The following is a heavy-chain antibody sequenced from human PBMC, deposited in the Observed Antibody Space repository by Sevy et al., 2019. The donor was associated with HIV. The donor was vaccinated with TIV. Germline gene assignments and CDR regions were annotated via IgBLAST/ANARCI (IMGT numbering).Heavy chain of an antibody. CDR3: VSSISQYSGSYFAFDL. CDR1: GFKLDDYG. Sequence: GGSLRLSCAASGFKLDDYGMHWVRQPPGKGLEWVSLIPGDGGYTKYADSVKGRFTISRDNRRNSLYLHMNNLRAEDTALYYCVSSISQYSGSYFAFDLWGRGTLVTVSS. CDR2: IPGDGGYT. J-gene: IGHJ3*01. D-gene: IGHD1-26*01. V-gene: IGHV3-43D*04.